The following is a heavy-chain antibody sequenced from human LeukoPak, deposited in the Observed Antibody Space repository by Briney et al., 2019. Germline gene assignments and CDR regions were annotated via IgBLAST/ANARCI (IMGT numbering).Heavy chain of an antibody. D-gene: IGHD5-18*01. J-gene: IGHJ4*02. CDR3: ARHSTKYSYCNSFDY. CDR2: IDPSDSYT. CDR1: GYSFTTYW. Sequence: GESLRISCKGSGYSFTTYWISWVRQMPGKGLEWMGGIDPSDSYTNYSPSFQGHVTISADKSISTAYLQWSSLEASDTAMFYCARHSTKYSYCNSFDYWGQGTLVTVSS. V-gene: IGHV5-10-1*01.